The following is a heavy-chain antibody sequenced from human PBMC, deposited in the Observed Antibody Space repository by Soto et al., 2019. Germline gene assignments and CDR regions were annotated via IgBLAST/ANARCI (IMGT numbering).Heavy chain of an antibody. V-gene: IGHV4-34*01. Sequence: SETLSLTCAFYDGSFSGYYWSWIRQPPGKGLEWIGEINHSGSTNYNPSLKSRVTISVDTSKNQFSLKLSSVTAADTAVYYCARGSGTIALIRPKYYFDYWGQGTLVTVSS. D-gene: IGHD6-25*01. CDR1: DGSFSGYY. CDR3: ARGSGTIALIRPKYYFDY. J-gene: IGHJ4*02. CDR2: INHSGST.